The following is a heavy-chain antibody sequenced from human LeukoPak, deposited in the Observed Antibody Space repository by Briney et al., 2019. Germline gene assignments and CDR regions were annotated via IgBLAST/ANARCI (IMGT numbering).Heavy chain of an antibody. CDR2: IYSGGST. J-gene: IGHJ4*02. CDR3: ARRAGAYPHPYDY. V-gene: IGHV3-53*01. CDR1: GFTVSSDS. D-gene: IGHD3-16*01. Sequence: PGGSLRLSCTVSGFTVSSDSMSWVRQAPGKGLEWVPFIYSGGSTHYSDSVKGRFTISRDNSKNTLYLQMNSLRAEDTAVYYCARRAGAYPHPYDYWGQGTLVTVSS.